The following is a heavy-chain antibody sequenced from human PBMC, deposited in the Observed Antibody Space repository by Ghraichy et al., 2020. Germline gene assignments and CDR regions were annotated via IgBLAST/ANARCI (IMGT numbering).Heavy chain of an antibody. CDR2: ISGSGGST. D-gene: IGHD3-22*01. Sequence: GGSLRLSCAASGFTFSSYAMSWVRQAPGKGLEWVSAISGSGGSTYYADSVKGRFTISRDNSKNTLYLQMNSLRAEDTAVYYCAKDLIFYYYDSSGYYDYWGQGTLVTVSS. CDR1: GFTFSSYA. CDR3: AKDLIFYYYDSSGYYDY. J-gene: IGHJ4*02. V-gene: IGHV3-23*01.